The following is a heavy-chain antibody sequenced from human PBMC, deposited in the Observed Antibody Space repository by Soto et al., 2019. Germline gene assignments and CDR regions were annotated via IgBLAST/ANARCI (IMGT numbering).Heavy chain of an antibody. Sequence: GESLKISCKGSGYSFTSYWIGWVRQMPGKGLEWMGIIYPGDSDTRYSPSFQGQVTISADKSISTAYLKLSSVTAADTAVYYCASLKWDSSGSHPSYWGQGTLVTVSS. CDR2: IYPGDSDT. CDR1: GYSFTSYW. J-gene: IGHJ4*02. V-gene: IGHV5-51*01. D-gene: IGHD6-19*01. CDR3: ASLKWDSSGSHPSY.